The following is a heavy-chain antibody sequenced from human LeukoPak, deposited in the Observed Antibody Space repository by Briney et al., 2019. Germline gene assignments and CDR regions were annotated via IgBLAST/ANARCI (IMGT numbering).Heavy chain of an antibody. CDR3: AKTRYDSSGYYFDY. D-gene: IGHD3-22*01. CDR2: ISGSGGST. J-gene: IGHJ4*02. Sequence: GGSLRLSCAASGFTFSSYAMSWVRQAPGKGLEWVSGISGSGGSTYYADSVKGRLTISRDNSKNTLYLQMNSLRAEDTAVYYCAKTRYDSSGYYFDYWGQGTLVTVSS. CDR1: GFTFSSYA. V-gene: IGHV3-23*01.